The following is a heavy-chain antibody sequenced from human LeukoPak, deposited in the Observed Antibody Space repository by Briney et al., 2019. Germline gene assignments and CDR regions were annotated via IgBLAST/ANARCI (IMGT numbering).Heavy chain of an antibody. CDR2: ISDTGSST. Sequence: TGGSLRLSCAASGFTFSAYAFSWVRQAPGRGLEWVSVISDTGSSTYYADSVKGRFTISRDNSKNTLYLQMNSLRAEDTAVYYCAKDQADCSSSSCYERGFDYWGQGTLVTVSS. J-gene: IGHJ4*02. CDR3: AKDQADCSSSSCYERGFDY. CDR1: GFTFSAYA. D-gene: IGHD2-2*01. V-gene: IGHV3-23*01.